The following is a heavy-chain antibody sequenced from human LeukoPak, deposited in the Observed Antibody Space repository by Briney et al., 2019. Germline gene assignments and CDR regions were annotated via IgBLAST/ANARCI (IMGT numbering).Heavy chain of an antibody. Sequence: GGSLRLSCAASGFTFSSYGLHWVRQAPGKGLEWVAFIRYDGSNKYYADSVKGRFTISRDNSKNTLYLQMNSLRAEDTAVYYCAKDLPMYYDFWSGLFDYWGQGTLVTVSS. J-gene: IGHJ4*02. CDR2: IRYDGSNK. CDR1: GFTFSSYG. CDR3: AKDLPMYYDFWSGLFDY. V-gene: IGHV3-30*02. D-gene: IGHD3-3*01.